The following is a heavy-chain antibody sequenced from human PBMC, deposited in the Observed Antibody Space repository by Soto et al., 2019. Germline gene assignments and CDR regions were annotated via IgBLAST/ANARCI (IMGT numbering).Heavy chain of an antibody. D-gene: IGHD2-2*01. V-gene: IGHV4-34*01. J-gene: IGHJ5*02. CDR2: INHSGST. CDR3: ARVGRRYCSSTSCFRVWFDP. CDR1: GGYFSGYY. Sequence: PSETLSLTCAVYGGYFSGYYWSWIRQPPGKGLEWIGEINHSGSTNYNPSLKSRVTISVDTSKNQFSLKLSSVTAADTAVYYCARVGRRYCSSTSCFRVWFDPWGQGTLVTVSS.